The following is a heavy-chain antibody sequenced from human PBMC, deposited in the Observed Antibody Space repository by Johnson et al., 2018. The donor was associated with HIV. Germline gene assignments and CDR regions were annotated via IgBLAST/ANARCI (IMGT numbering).Heavy chain of an antibody. V-gene: IGHV3-9*01. CDR2: IFSGGST. D-gene: IGHD1-1*01. CDR3: AKESRYSARYNWNDGYAFDI. CDR1: GFTFDDYA. J-gene: IGHJ3*02. Sequence: VQLVESWGGSVQPGRSLRLSCAASGFTFDDYAMHWVRQAPGKGLEWVSGIFSGGSTYYAGFVKGRFTISRDNSKNTLYLQMNTVRAEDTALYYCAKESRYSARYNWNDGYAFDIWGQGTMVTGSS.